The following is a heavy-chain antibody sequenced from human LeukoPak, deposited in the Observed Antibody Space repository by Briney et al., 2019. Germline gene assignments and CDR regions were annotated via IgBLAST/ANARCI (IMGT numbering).Heavy chain of an antibody. CDR2: INSDGSST. D-gene: IGHD3-22*01. CDR3: ARSSALYYDSSGYYDY. Sequence: GGSLRLSCAASGFTFSSYWMHWVRQAPGKGPVWVSRINSDGSSTTYADSVKGRFTISRANAKNTLYLQMNSLRAEDMAVYYCARSSALYYDSSGYYDYWGQGTLVTVSS. J-gene: IGHJ4*02. V-gene: IGHV3-74*01. CDR1: GFTFSSYW.